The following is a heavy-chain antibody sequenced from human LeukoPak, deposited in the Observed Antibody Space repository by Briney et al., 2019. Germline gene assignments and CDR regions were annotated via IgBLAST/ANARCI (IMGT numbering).Heavy chain of an antibody. Sequence: VASVKVSCTASGYTFTGYYMHWVRQAPGQGLEWMGWINPNSGDTHYAQKFQGRVTITADESTSTAYMELSSLRSEDTAVYYCARGRHYYDSSGYVFDYWGQGTLVTVSS. CDR3: ARGRHYYDSSGYVFDY. J-gene: IGHJ4*02. D-gene: IGHD3-22*01. CDR2: INPNSGDT. V-gene: IGHV1-2*02. CDR1: GYTFTGYY.